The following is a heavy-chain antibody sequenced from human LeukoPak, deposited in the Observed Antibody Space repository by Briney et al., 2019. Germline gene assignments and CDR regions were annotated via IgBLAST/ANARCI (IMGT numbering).Heavy chain of an antibody. V-gene: IGHV4-39*01. Sequence: GSLRLSCAASGFTFSSYSMNWVRQPPGKGLEWIGSVYYSGITYDNPSLKRRVTTSVDTSKNQYSLKLTSVTAADTAVYYCARQGYSSSSGGQVFYGMDVWGQGTTVTVSS. CDR2: VYYSGIT. CDR1: GFTFSSYSMN. J-gene: IGHJ6*02. D-gene: IGHD6-6*01. CDR3: ARQGYSSSSGGQVFYGMDV.